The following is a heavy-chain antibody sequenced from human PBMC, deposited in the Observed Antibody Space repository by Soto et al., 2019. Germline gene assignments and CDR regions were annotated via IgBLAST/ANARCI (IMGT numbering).Heavy chain of an antibody. CDR1: GGSISSSSYY. CDR2: IYYSGST. Sequence: QLQLQESGPGLVKPSETLSLTCIVSGGSISSSSYYWGWIRQPPGKGLEWIGSIYYSGSTYYNPSLKRRVTISVDTSKNQFSRKLSSVTAADTAVFYCARHRARNWFDPWGQGTLVTVSS. J-gene: IGHJ5*02. D-gene: IGHD6-6*01. V-gene: IGHV4-39*01. CDR3: ARHRARNWFDP.